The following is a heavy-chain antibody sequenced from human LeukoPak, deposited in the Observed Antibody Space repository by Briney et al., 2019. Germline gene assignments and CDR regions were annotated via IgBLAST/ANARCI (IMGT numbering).Heavy chain of an antibody. CDR1: GFTFSNYW. CDR3: ARRNAMDV. V-gene: IGHV3-7*03. CDR2: INRDGSER. J-gene: IGHJ6*02. Sequence: GGSLRLSCAASGFTFSNYWMTWVRQAPGKGLEWVANINRDGSERYYVDSVKGRFTITRDDAKSSLYLQMNSLRAEDTAVYYCARRNAMDVWGQGTTVIVFS.